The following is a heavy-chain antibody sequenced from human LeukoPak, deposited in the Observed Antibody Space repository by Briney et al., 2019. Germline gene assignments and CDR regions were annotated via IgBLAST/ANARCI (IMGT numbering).Heavy chain of an antibody. V-gene: IGHV3-48*01. D-gene: IGHD3-22*01. Sequence: GGSLRLSCAASGFSVTNNYMSWVRQAPGKGLEWVSYISSSSSTIYYADSVKGRFTISRDNAKNSLYLQMNSLRAEDTAVYYCARKPYDSSGYYLGDAFDIWGQGTMVTVSS. J-gene: IGHJ3*02. CDR2: ISSSSSTI. CDR3: ARKPYDSSGYYLGDAFDI. CDR1: GFSVTNNY.